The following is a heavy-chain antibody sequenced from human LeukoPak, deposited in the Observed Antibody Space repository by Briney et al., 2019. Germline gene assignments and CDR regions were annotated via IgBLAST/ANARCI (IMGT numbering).Heavy chain of an antibody. Sequence: PSETLSLTCAVYGGSFSGYYWSWIRQPPGKGLEWIGEINHSGSTNYNPSLKSRVTISVDTSKNQVSLKLSSVTAADTAVYYCARGVPYSSSWYNYWGQGTLVTVSS. CDR2: INHSGST. J-gene: IGHJ4*02. CDR1: GGSFSGYY. CDR3: ARGVPYSSSWYNY. D-gene: IGHD6-13*01. V-gene: IGHV4-34*01.